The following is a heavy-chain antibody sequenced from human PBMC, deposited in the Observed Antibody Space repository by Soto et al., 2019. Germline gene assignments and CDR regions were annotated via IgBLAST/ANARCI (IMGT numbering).Heavy chain of an antibody. CDR3: ARDTIXHPTDSSWYDWFDP. Sequence: ASVKVSCKASGYTFTSYGISWVRQAPGQGLEWMGWISAYNGNTNYAQKLQGRVTMTTDTSTSTAYMELRSLRSDDTAVYYCARDTIXHPTDSSWYDWFDPWGQGTLVTVSS. D-gene: IGHD6-13*01. CDR1: GYTFTSYG. J-gene: IGHJ5*02. V-gene: IGHV1-18*04. CDR2: ISAYNGNT.